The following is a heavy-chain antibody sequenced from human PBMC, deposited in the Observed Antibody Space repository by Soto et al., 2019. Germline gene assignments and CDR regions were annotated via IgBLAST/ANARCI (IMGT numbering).Heavy chain of an antibody. CDR1: GGSISTYY. Sequence: PSETLSLTCTVSGGSISTYYWSWIRQPPGKGLEWIGYIYYSGSTSYNPSLKSRVTISVDTSKNQFSLKLRSATAADTAVYYCASDRSSGWDQGYGMDVWGKGTTVTVSS. V-gene: IGHV4-59*01. CDR2: IYYSGST. J-gene: IGHJ6*04. D-gene: IGHD6-19*01. CDR3: ASDRSSGWDQGYGMDV.